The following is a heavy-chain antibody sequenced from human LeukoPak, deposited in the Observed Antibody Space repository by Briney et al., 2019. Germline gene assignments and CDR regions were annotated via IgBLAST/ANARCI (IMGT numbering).Heavy chain of an antibody. V-gene: IGHV3-11*01. CDR1: GFTFSDYY. CDR3: AREFQQQLPFDY. D-gene: IGHD6-13*01. J-gene: IGHJ4*02. CDR2: ISSSGSTI. Sequence: PGGSLRLSCAASGFTFSDYYMSWIRQAPGKGLEWVSYISSSGSTIYYADSVKGRLTISRDNAKNSLYLQMNSLRAEDTAVYYCAREFQQQLPFDYWGQGTLVTVSS.